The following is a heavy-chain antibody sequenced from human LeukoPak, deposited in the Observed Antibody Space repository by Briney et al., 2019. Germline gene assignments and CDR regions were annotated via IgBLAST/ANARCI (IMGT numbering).Heavy chain of an antibody. CDR3: ARGYYDILTGYHRYWYFDL. CDR1: GGSISSSSYY. V-gene: IGHV4-39*07. Sequence: SETLSLTCTVSGGSISSSSYYWGWIRQPPGKGLEWIGSIYYSGSTYYNPSLKSRVTISVDTSKNQFSLKLSSVTAADTAVYYCARGYYDILTGYHRYWYFDLWGRGTLVTVSS. CDR2: IYYSGST. D-gene: IGHD3-9*01. J-gene: IGHJ2*01.